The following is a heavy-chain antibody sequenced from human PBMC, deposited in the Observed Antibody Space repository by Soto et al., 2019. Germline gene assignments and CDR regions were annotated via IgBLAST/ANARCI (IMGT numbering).Heavy chain of an antibody. J-gene: IGHJ4*02. CDR1: GFTFSSYA. CDR3: ANDAGSSG. Sequence: GGALRLSCAASGFTFSSYAMNWVRQAPGEGLEWVSAISGSGTTTYYADSVKGRFTISRDNSKNTLYLQMNSLRADDTAVYYCANDAGSSGWEQGTLVTVSS. V-gene: IGHV3-23*01. D-gene: IGHD6-19*01. CDR2: ISGSGTTT.